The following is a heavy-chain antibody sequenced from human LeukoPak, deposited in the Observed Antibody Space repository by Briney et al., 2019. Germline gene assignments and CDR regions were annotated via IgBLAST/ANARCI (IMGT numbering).Heavy chain of an antibody. V-gene: IGHV4-59*01. CDR1: GGSISSYY. CDR2: IYYSGST. D-gene: IGHD1-26*01. CDR3: ARSTNSGSYYGFDY. Sequence: SETLSLTCTVSGGSISSYYWSWIRQPAGKGLEWIGYIYYSGSTNYNPSLKSRVTISVDTSKNQFSLKVNSVTAADTAVYYCARSTNSGSYYGFDYWGQGTLVSVSS. J-gene: IGHJ4*02.